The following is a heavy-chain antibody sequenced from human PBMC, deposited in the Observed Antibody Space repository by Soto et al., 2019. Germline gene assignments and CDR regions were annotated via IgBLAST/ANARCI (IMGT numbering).Heavy chain of an antibody. J-gene: IGHJ6*02. CDR3: ARHVGYSGYDSLPYYYGMDV. V-gene: IGHV5-51*01. D-gene: IGHD5-12*01. CDR2: IYPGDSDT. CDR1: GYSFTSYW. Sequence: GESLKISCKGSGYSFTSYWIGWVRQMPGKGLEWMGIIYPGDSDTRYSPSFQGQVTISADKSISTAYLQWSGLKASDTAMYYCARHVGYSGYDSLPYYYGMDVWGQGTTVTVSS.